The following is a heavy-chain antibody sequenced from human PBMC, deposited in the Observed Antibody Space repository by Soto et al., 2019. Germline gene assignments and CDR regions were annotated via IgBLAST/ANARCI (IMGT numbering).Heavy chain of an antibody. V-gene: IGHV3-7*03. CDR1: GFTFSSYS. CDR2: INKNGGEK. CDR3: ARPWDTAMVSTWNY. Sequence: EVQLVESGGGLVQPGGSLRLSCAASGFTFSSYSMSWVRQAPGKGLEWVANINKNGGEKYYVDSVKGRFTISRDNAKNSLYLQMNSLRAEDTAVYYCARPWDTAMVSTWNYRGQGTLVTVSS. D-gene: IGHD5-18*01. J-gene: IGHJ4*02.